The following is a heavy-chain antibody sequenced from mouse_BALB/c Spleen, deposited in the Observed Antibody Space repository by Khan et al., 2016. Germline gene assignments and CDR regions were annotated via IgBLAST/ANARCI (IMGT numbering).Heavy chain of an antibody. V-gene: IGHV9-2-1*01. CDR3: TPYNSEWCFDV. CDR1: GYTFTDYS. D-gene: IGHD2-12*01. J-gene: IGHJ1*01. Sequence: QIQLVQSGPELKKPGETVKISCKASGYTFTDYSMHWVKQAPGKGLKWMGWINTETGEPTFADDFEGRFAFSLETSTSTAFLQINNLKNEDTATYFCTPYNSEWCFDVWGAGTMVTVSS. CDR2: INTETGEP.